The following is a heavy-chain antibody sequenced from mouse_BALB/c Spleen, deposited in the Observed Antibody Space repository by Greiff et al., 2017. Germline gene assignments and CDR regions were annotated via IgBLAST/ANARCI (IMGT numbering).Heavy chain of an antibody. CDR2: ISYSGST. D-gene: IGHD4-1*01. CDR3: ARNSELGRFAY. Sequence: EVKLMESGPSLVKPSQTLSLTCSVTGDSITSCYWNWIRKFPGNKLEYMGYISYSGSTYYKPSLKSLISITRDTSKNQYYLQLNSVTTEDTATYYCARNSELGRFAYWGQGTLVTVSA. CDR1: GDSITSCY. V-gene: IGHV3-8*02. J-gene: IGHJ3*01.